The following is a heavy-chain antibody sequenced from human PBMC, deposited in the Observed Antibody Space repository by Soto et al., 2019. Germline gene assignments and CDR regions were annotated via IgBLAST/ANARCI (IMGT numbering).Heavy chain of an antibody. V-gene: IGHV1-69*01. J-gene: IGHJ4*02. Sequence: QVQLVQSGAEVKKPGSSVKVSCKASGGTFSSYAISWVRQAPGQGLEWMGGIIPIFGTANYAQKFQGRVTITADESTSTAYMELSSLRSEDTAVYYRARDSGYYDSSGYYYFDYWGQGTLVTVSS. CDR3: ARDSGYYDSSGYYYFDY. D-gene: IGHD3-22*01. CDR2: IIPIFGTA. CDR1: GGTFSSYA.